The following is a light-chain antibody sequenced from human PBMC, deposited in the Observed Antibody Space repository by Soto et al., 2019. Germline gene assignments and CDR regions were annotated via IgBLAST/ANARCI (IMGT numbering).Light chain of an antibody. Sequence: EIVLTPSPGTLSLSPGDRAHLSCRASQSVSFSYLAWYQQKAGQAPRLLIYGATSRATGTPDRFSGSESGTNLTLTISKLEHEDFTVYYCLQYGSSPLPCGGGTKVEIK. CDR2: GAT. CDR3: LQYGSSPLP. J-gene: IGKJ4*01. V-gene: IGKV3-20*01. CDR1: QSVSFSY.